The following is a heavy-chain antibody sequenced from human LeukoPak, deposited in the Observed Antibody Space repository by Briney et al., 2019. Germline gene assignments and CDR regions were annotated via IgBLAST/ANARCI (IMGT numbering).Heavy chain of an antibody. D-gene: IGHD2-15*01. CDR3: VRGLGFCRGGTCYSGAGDH. CDR1: GYTFTSYD. J-gene: IGHJ4*02. V-gene: IGHV1-8*03. Sequence: ASVKVSCKASGYTFTSYDINWVRQATGQGLEWMGWLNPNSGDTGYARKFQGRGTISRNTSISTAYMELSSLSSEDTAVYYCVRGLGFCRGGTCYSGAGDHWGQGTLVTVSS. CDR2: LNPNSGDT.